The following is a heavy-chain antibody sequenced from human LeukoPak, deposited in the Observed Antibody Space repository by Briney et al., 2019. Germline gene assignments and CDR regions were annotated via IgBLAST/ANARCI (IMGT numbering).Heavy chain of an antibody. V-gene: IGHV3-23*01. CDR1: GFTFSSYG. J-gene: IGHJ4*02. CDR3: ATYIVGPTLDY. Sequence: GGSLRLSCAASGFTFSSYGMSWVRQAPGKGLEWVSAISGSGGSIYYADSVKGRFTISRDNAKNSVFLQMNSLRAEDTAVYYCATYIVGPTLDYWGQGTLVTVSS. CDR2: ISGSGGSI. D-gene: IGHD1-26*01.